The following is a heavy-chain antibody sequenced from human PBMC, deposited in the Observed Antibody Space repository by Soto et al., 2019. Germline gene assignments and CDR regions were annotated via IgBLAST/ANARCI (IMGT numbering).Heavy chain of an antibody. Sequence: SLRLSCAASGFTFSSYGMHWVRQAPGKGLEWVAVIWYDGSNKYYADSVKGRFTISRDNSKNTLYLQMNSLRAEDTAVYYCARXXXXPTXITGAGFDYWGQGTLVTVSS. CDR3: ARXXXXPTXITGAGFDY. D-gene: IGHD1-20*01. J-gene: IGHJ4*02. CDR2: IWYDGSNK. V-gene: IGHV3-33*01. CDR1: GFTFSSYG.